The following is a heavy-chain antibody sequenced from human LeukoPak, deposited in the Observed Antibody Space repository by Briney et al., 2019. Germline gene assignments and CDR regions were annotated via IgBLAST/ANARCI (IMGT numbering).Heavy chain of an antibody. V-gene: IGHV4-61*01. D-gene: IGHD6-25*01. CDR3: ASRISSGYSSVGGPYQH. Sequence: PSETLSLTCTVSGDSINNGIYYWNWIRQPPGKGLEWIGYIYYSGSAYYNPSLKSRVTISVDTSKNQFSLKLSSVTAADTAVYYCASRISSGYSSVGGPYQHWGQGTLVTVSS. CDR2: IYYSGSA. CDR1: GDSINNGIYY. J-gene: IGHJ1*01.